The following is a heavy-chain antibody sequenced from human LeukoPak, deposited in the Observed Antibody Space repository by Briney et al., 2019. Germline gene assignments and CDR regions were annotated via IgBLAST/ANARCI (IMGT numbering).Heavy chain of an antibody. CDR1: GFTFSTYS. CDR2: ISTTGSAR. CDR3: ASFETVAAKPFDY. Sequence: RGSLRLSCAASGFTFSTYSINWVRQAPGKGLEWVSYISTTGSARYYADSVKGRFTVSRDNTKNSLYLQMSSLRAEDTAVYYCASFETVAAKPFDYWGQGTLVTVSS. V-gene: IGHV3-48*04. J-gene: IGHJ4*02. D-gene: IGHD6-19*01.